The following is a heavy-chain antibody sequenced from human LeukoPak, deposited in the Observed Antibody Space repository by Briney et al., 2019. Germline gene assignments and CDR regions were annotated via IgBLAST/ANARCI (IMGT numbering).Heavy chain of an antibody. CDR3: AGSMVRGVIGPFDY. V-gene: IGHV4-30-2*01. D-gene: IGHD3-10*01. CDR2: IYHSGST. J-gene: IGHJ4*02. CDR1: GGSISSGGYS. Sequence: PSQTLSLTCAVSGGSISSGGYSWSWIRQPPGKGLEWIGYIYHSGSTYYNPSLKSRVTISVDRSKNQFSLKLSSVTAADTAVYYCAGSMVRGVIGPFDYWGQGTLVTVSS.